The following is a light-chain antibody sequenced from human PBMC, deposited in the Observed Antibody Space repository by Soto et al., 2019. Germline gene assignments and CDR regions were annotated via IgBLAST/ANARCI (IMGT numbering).Light chain of an antibody. CDR3: QQYNDYSPWT. J-gene: IGKJ1*01. V-gene: IGKV1-5*01. Sequence: QLTQSPSTLSASLGDRVTITCRASQSISKWLAWYQQKPGKAPNLLIYDASNLESGVPSRFSGSGSGTEFTLTISSLQPDDFATYYCQQYNDYSPWTFGQGTKVDIK. CDR1: QSISKW. CDR2: DAS.